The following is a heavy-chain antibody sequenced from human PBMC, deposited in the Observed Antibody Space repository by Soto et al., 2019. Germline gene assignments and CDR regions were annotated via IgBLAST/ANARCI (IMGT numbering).Heavy chain of an antibody. CDR1: GGSISSSSYY. V-gene: IGHV4-39*07. J-gene: IGHJ5*02. Sequence: SETLSLTCTVSGGSISSSSYYWGWIRQPPGKGLEWIGSIYYSGSTYYNPSLKSRVTISVDTSKNQFSLKLSSVTAADTAVYYCARDLYDFWSGYFPLGWFDPWGQGTLVTVSS. CDR2: IYYSGST. D-gene: IGHD3-3*01. CDR3: ARDLYDFWSGYFPLGWFDP.